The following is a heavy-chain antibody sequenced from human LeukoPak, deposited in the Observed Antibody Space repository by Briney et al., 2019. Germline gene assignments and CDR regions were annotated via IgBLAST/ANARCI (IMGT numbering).Heavy chain of an antibody. V-gene: IGHV3-48*04. Sequence: GGSLRLSCAASGFTFSSYSMNWVRQAPGKGLEWVSYISSSSSTIYYADSVKGRFTISRDNAKNSLYLQMNSLRAEDTAVYYCARAPDHYYDSSGYYSGYYWGQGTLVTVSS. D-gene: IGHD3-22*01. CDR3: ARAPDHYYDSSGYYSGYY. J-gene: IGHJ4*02. CDR2: ISSSSSTI. CDR1: GFTFSSYS.